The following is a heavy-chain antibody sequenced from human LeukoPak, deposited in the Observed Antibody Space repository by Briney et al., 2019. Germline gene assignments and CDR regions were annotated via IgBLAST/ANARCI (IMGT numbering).Heavy chain of an antibody. CDR2: ISGSGGST. D-gene: IGHD3-22*01. CDR1: GFTFSSYA. Sequence: GGSLRLSCAASGFTFSSYAMSWVRQAPGKGLEWVSAISGSGGSTYYADSVKGRFTISRDNSKTTLYLQMNSLRAEDTAVYYCAKDPDSFYYDSSGFGCFDYWGQGTLVTVSS. J-gene: IGHJ4*02. V-gene: IGHV3-23*01. CDR3: AKDPDSFYYDSSGFGCFDY.